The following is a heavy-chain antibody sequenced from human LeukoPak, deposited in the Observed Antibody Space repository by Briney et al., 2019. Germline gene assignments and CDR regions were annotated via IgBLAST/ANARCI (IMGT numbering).Heavy chain of an antibody. J-gene: IGHJ4*02. D-gene: IGHD4-23*01. CDR2: ISGSSGST. CDR3: ARVDGGNSDSS. CDR1: GFTFSGYA. V-gene: IGHV3-23*01. Sequence: GGSLRLSCAASGFTFSGYAMSWVRQAPGKGLEWVSTISGSSGSTYYADSVKGRFSISRDNSKKTLSLQLNSLRAEDTAVYYCARVDGGNSDSSWGQGTLVTVSS.